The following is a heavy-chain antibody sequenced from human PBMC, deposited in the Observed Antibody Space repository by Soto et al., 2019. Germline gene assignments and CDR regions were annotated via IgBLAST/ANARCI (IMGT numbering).Heavy chain of an antibody. J-gene: IGHJ4*02. CDR1: GYTFTDYF. D-gene: IGHD6-13*01. Sequence: ATSVKVSCKASGYTFTDYFIHWVRQSPGQGLEWMGWINPNTGGTYYAQKFQGRVTMTRDTSFTTTYMELSSLRSDDTAVYYCARRNRGSWFIVVFDSWGQGTMVTLSP. CDR3: ARRNRGSWFIVVFDS. CDR2: INPNTGGT. V-gene: IGHV1-2*02.